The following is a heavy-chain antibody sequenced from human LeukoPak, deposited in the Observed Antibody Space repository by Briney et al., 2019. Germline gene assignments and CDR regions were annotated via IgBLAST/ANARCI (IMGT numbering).Heavy chain of an antibody. V-gene: IGHV3-23*01. Sequence: PGGSLRLSCAASGFTFSTYAMSWVRLRRAPGKGLEWVSAISGSGDSTYYADSVKGRFSISRDNSKNTLYLQMNSLRAEDTAVYYCAKVSGSWFWGQGTLVTVSS. J-gene: IGHJ4*02. CDR2: ISGSGDST. CDR1: GFTFSTYA. D-gene: IGHD3-10*01. CDR3: AKVSGSWF.